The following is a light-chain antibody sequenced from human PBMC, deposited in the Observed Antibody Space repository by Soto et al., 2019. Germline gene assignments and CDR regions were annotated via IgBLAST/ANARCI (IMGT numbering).Light chain of an antibody. CDR3: SSYTSSSTLVV. CDR1: RSDVGGYNY. CDR2: EVS. V-gene: IGLV2-14*01. J-gene: IGLJ2*01. Sequence: QSALTQPASVSGSPGQSITISCTGTRSDVGGYNYVSWYQQHPGKAPKLMMYEVSNRPSGVSNRFSGSKSGNTASLTISGLQAEDEADYYCSSYTSSSTLVVFGGGTKLTVL.